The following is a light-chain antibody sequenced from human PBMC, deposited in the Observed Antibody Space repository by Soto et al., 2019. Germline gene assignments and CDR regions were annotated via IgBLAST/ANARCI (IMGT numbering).Light chain of an antibody. CDR2: EVT. J-gene: IGLJ3*02. V-gene: IGLV2-8*01. CDR3: SSYAGSNVWV. CDR1: NSDVGGYNY. Sequence: QSALTQPPSASGSPGQSVTISCPGTNSDVGGYNYVSWYQQHPGKAPKLMIYEVTKRPSGDPDRFSGSKSGNTASLTVSGLQAEDEADYYCSSYAGSNVWVFGGGTKLTVL.